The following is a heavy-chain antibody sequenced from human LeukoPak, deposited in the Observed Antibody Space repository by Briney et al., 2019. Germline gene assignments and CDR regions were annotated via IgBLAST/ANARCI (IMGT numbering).Heavy chain of an antibody. Sequence: GGSLRLSCAASGFTFSSYGMHWVRQAPGKGLEWVAVIWYDGSNKYYADSVKGRFTISRGNSKNTLYLQMNSLRAEDTAVYYCAREWMDFWSGYYASVDVWGQGTTVTVSS. J-gene: IGHJ6*02. CDR1: GFTFSSYG. CDR3: AREWMDFWSGYYASVDV. CDR2: IWYDGSNK. D-gene: IGHD3-3*01. V-gene: IGHV3-33*01.